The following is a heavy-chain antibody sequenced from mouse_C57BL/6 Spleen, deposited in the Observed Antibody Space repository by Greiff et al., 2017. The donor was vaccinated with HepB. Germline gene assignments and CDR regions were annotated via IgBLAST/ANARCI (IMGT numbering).Heavy chain of an antibody. D-gene: IGHD2-5*01. CDR3: ARLAYYSNPYAMDY. V-gene: IGHV1-26*01. CDR1: GYTFTDYY. Sequence: VQLQQSGPELVKPGASVKISCKASGYTFTDYYMNWVKQSHGKSLEWIGDINPNNGGTSYNQKFKGKATLTVDKSSSTAYMELRSLTSEDSAVYYCARLAYYSNPYAMDYWGQGTSVTVSS. J-gene: IGHJ4*01. CDR2: INPNNGGT.